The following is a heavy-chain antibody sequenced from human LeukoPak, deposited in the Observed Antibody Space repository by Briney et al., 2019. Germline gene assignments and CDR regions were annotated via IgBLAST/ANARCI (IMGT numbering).Heavy chain of an antibody. CDR1: GGSISSGGYY. CDR3: ARAGGSSWYAPADY. V-gene: IGHV4-31*03. Sequence: SETLSLTCTVSGGSISSGGYYWSWIRQQTGNGLEWIGYIYYSGSTYYNPSLKSRVTISVDTSKNQFSLKLSSVTAADTAVYYCARAGGSSWYAPADYWGQGALVTVSS. CDR2: IYYSGST. J-gene: IGHJ4*02. D-gene: IGHD6-13*01.